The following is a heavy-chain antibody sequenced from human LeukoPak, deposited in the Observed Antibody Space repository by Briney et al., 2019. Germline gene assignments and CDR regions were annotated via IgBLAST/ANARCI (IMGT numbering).Heavy chain of an antibody. CDR3: AKEGENYYYDSSPFDY. D-gene: IGHD3-22*01. CDR1: GFTFSSYA. CDR2: ISGSGGST. J-gene: IGHJ4*02. Sequence: AGGSLRLSCAASGFTFSSYAMSWVRQAPGKGLEWFSAISGSGGSTYYADSVKGRFTISRDNSKNTLYLQMNSLRAEDTAVYYCAKEGENYYYDSSPFDYWGQGTLVTVSS. V-gene: IGHV3-23*01.